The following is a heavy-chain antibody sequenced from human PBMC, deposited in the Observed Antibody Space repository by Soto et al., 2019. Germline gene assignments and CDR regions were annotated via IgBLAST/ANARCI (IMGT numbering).Heavy chain of an antibody. J-gene: IGHJ5*02. CDR3: ARIAAATEGYWFDP. V-gene: IGHV4-39*07. CDR2: IYYSGST. Sequence: SETLSLTCTVSGGSISSSSYYWGWIRQPPGKGLEWIGSIYYSGSTYYNPSLKSRVTISVDTSKNQFSLKLSSVTAADTAVYYCARIAAATEGYWFDPWGQGTLVTVSS. CDR1: GGSISSSSYY. D-gene: IGHD6-13*01.